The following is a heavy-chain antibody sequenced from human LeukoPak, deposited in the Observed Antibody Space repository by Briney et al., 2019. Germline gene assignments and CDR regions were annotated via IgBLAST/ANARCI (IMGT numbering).Heavy chain of an antibody. D-gene: IGHD3-22*01. J-gene: IGHJ4*02. CDR2: IYHSGNT. V-gene: IGHV4-38-2*02. CDR1: GYSISSGYY. Sequence: PSETLSLTCTVSGYSISSGYYWGWIRQPPGKGLEWIGSIYHSGNTYYNPSLKSRVTISVDTSKNQFSLKLSSVTAADTAVYYCANYYDSSGYYYPFDYWGQGTLVTVSS. CDR3: ANYYDSSGYYYPFDY.